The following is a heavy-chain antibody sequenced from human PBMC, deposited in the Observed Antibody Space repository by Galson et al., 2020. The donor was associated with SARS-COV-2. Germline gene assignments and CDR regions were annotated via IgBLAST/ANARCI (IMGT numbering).Heavy chain of an antibody. D-gene: IGHD6-19*01. J-gene: IGHJ4*02. CDR1: GGSISSGYY. CDR3: VTYSSGWYYFDT. CDR2: IYYSVST. Sequence: ETSETLSLTCTVSGGSISSGYYRGWIRQPPGKGLEWIGNIYYSVSTYYNPSLKSRVTISVDTSKNQFSLQMRSVTAADTAFYYCVTYSSGWYYFDTWGQGTLVTVSS. V-gene: IGHV4-39*01.